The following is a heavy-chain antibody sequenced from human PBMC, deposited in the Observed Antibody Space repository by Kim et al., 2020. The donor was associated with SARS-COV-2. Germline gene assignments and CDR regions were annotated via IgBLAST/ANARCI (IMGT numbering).Heavy chain of an antibody. J-gene: IGHJ4*02. D-gene: IGHD3-22*01. CDR1: GDSISKSFNY. CDR2: VYHSGST. CDR3: ARRPHDSSGYVDY. V-gene: IGHV4-39*01. Sequence: SETLSLTCTVSGDSISKSFNYWGWIREPPGKGLEWIGSVYHSGSTYDNPSLKSRVTISVDTSKNQFSLKLSSVTAADKAVYYCARRPHDSSGYVDYWGQGILVTVSS.